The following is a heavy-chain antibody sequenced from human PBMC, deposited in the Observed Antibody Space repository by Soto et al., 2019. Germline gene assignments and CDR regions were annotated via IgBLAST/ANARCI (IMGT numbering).Heavy chain of an antibody. CDR1: GYTFTSYG. CDR3: AMSIRPGRIDY. Sequence: ASVKVSCTASGYTFTSYGISWVRQAPGQGLEWMGWISAYNGNTNYAQKLQGRVTMTTDTSTSTAYMELRSLRSDDTAVYYCAMSIRPGRIDYWGQGTLVTVSS. J-gene: IGHJ4*02. V-gene: IGHV1-18*01. CDR2: ISAYNGNT. D-gene: IGHD6-6*01.